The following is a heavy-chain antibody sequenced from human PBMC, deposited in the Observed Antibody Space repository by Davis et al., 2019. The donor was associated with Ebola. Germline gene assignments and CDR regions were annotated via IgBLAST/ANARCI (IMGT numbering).Heavy chain of an antibody. Sequence: GGSLRLSCAASGFTFSGSAMHWVRQASGKGLEWVGRIRSKANSYATAYAASVKGRFTISRDDSKNTAYLQMNSLKTEDTAVYYCAKGLGVTIFGVNGMDVWGQGTTVTVSS. J-gene: IGHJ6*02. CDR3: AKGLGVTIFGVNGMDV. CDR1: GFTFSGSA. D-gene: IGHD3-3*01. CDR2: IRSKANSYAT. V-gene: IGHV3-73*01.